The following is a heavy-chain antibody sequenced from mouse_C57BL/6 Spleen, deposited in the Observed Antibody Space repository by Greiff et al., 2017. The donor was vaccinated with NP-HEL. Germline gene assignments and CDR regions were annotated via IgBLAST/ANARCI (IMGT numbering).Heavy chain of an antibody. V-gene: IGHV1-64*01. CDR2: IHPNSGST. J-gene: IGHJ3*01. Sequence: QVQLQQPGAELVKPGASVKLSCKASGYTFTSYWMHWVKQRPGQGLEWIGMIHPNSGSTNYNEKFKSKATLTVDKSSSTAYMQLSSLTSEDSAVYYCANLDSSGYVFAYWGQGTLVTVSA. CDR1: GYTFTSYW. D-gene: IGHD3-2*02. CDR3: ANLDSSGYVFAY.